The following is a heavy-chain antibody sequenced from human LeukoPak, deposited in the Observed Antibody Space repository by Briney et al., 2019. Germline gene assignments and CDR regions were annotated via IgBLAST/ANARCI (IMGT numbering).Heavy chain of an antibody. V-gene: IGHV1-18*01. J-gene: IGHJ4*02. Sequence: ASVKVSCKASGDTFISYGMSWVRQAPGQGLEWMGWIRASNGDTNYAQKFQGRVTMTTDTFTTTAYMELRSLRSDDTAVYYCATHNPTQAFDYWGQGTLVTVSS. CDR3: ATHNPTQAFDY. D-gene: IGHD1-14*01. CDR2: IRASNGDT. CDR1: GDTFISYG.